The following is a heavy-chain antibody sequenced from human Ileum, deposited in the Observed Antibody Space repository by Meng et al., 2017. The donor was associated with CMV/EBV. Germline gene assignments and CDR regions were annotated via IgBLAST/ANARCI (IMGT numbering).Heavy chain of an antibody. Sequence: SVKVSCKASGYTFTSYDISWVRQAPGQGLEWMGGIIPIFGPANYAQKFQGRVTITTDESTSTAYMELSSLRFEDTAVYYCARGTYGSGITRYYGMDVWGQGTTVTVSS. CDR3: ARGTYGSGITRYYGMDV. D-gene: IGHD3-10*01. V-gene: IGHV1-69*05. CDR2: IIPIFGPA. CDR1: GYTFTSYD. J-gene: IGHJ6*02.